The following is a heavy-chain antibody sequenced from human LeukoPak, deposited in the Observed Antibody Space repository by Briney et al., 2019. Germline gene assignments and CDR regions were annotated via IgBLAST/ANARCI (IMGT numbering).Heavy chain of an antibody. J-gene: IGHJ4*02. D-gene: IGHD1-26*01. CDR1: GFTFSSYE. V-gene: IGHV3-48*03. CDR2: ISSSGSTI. CDR3: ARVGYSGSYYAPTNNFDY. Sequence: GGSLRLSCAASGFTFSSYEMNWVRQAPGKGLEWVSYISSSGSTIYYADSVKGRFTISRDNAKNSLYMQMNSLRAEDTAVYYCARVGYSGSYYAPTNNFDYWGQGTLVTVSS.